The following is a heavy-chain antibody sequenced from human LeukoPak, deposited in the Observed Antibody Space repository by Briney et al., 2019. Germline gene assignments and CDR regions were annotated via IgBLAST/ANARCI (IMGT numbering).Heavy chain of an antibody. D-gene: IGHD3-10*01. V-gene: IGHV3-7*01. CDR3: ARGGMCRGPPGGY. CDR1: GFTFSDYS. J-gene: IGHJ4*02. Sequence: PGGSLRLSCAASGFTFSDYSMNWVRQAPGKGLEWVANIKPDGSEKNSVDSVKGRFTISRDNAKKSVFLQMNSLRAEDTAVYFCARGGMCRGPPGGYWGRGTLVAVSS. CDR2: IKPDGSEK.